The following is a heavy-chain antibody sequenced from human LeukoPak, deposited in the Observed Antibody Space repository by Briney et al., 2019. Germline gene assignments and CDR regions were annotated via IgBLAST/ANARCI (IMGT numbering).Heavy chain of an antibody. CDR1: GGSISSYY. D-gene: IGHD5-12*01. Sequence: SETLSLTCTVSGGSISSYYWSWIRQPPGKGLEWIGYIYYSGSTNYNPSLKSRVTISVDTPKNQFSLKLRSVTAADTAVYYCARSPGEWLPWNWGQGTLVTVSS. CDR2: IYYSGST. V-gene: IGHV4-59*01. CDR3: ARSPGEWLPWN. J-gene: IGHJ4*02.